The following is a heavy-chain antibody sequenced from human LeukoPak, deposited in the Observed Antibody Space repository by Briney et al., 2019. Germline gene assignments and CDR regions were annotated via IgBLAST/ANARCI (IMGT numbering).Heavy chain of an antibody. CDR2: ISAYNGNT. Sequence: GASVKVSYKASGYTFTSYGISWVRQAAGQGLEWMGWISAYNGNTNYAQKLQGRVTMTTDTSTSTAYMELRSLRSDDTAVYYCARDQVPYGGNPGNWFDPWGQGTLVTVSS. CDR1: GYTFTSYG. CDR3: ARDQVPYGGNPGNWFDP. V-gene: IGHV1-18*01. J-gene: IGHJ5*02. D-gene: IGHD4-23*01.